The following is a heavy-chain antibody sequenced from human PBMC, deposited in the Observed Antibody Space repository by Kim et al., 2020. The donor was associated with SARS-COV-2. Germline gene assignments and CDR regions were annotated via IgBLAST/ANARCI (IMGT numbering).Heavy chain of an antibody. V-gene: IGHV4-31*03. D-gene: IGHD5-12*01. CDR3: ARDRVDSGYNYWYFDL. J-gene: IGHJ2*01. CDR1: GGSISSGGYY. Sequence: SETLSLTCTVSGGSISSGGYYWSWIRQHPGKGLEWIGYIYYSGSTYYNPSLKSRVTISVDTSKNQFSLKLSSVTAADTAVYYCARDRVDSGYNYWYFDLWGRGTLVTVSS. CDR2: IYYSGST.